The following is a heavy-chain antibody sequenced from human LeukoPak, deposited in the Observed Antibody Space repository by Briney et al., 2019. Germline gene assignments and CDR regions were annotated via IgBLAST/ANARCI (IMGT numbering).Heavy chain of an antibody. CDR2: INHSGST. V-gene: IGHV4-34*01. Sequence: SETLSLTCAVYGGSFSGYYWSWIRQPPGKGLEWIGEINHSGSTNYNPSLKSRVTISVDTSKNQFSLKLSSVTAADTAVYYCARERLYVGSDYWGQGTLVTVSS. J-gene: IGHJ4*02. CDR1: GGSFSGYY. D-gene: IGHD2-8*01. CDR3: ARERLYVGSDY.